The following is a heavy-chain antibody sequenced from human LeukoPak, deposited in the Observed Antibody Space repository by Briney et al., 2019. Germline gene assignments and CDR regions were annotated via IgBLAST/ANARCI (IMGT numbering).Heavy chain of an antibody. Sequence: SQTLSLTCTVSGGSISSGGYYWSWIRQHPGKGLEWIGYIYYSGSTYYNPSLKSRVTISVDTSKNQFSLKLSSVTAADTAVYYCARREAAAGTSTIDYWGQGNLVTLSS. CDR1: GGSISSGGYY. CDR3: ARREAAAGTSTIDY. CDR2: IYYSGST. V-gene: IGHV4-31*03. D-gene: IGHD6-13*01. J-gene: IGHJ4*02.